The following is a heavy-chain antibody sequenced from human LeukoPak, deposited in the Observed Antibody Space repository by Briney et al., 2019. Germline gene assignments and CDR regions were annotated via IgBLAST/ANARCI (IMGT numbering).Heavy chain of an antibody. J-gene: IGHJ3*02. D-gene: IGHD4-17*01. CDR1: GFTVSSNY. CDR3: ARIDYGDYVDAFDI. CDR2: IYSGGST. V-gene: IGHV3-53*01. Sequence: GSLRLSCAASGFTVSSNYMSWVRQAPGKGLEWVSVIYSGGSTYYADSVKGRFTISRDNPKNTLYLQMNSLRAEDTAVYYCARIDYGDYVDAFDIWGQGTMVTVSS.